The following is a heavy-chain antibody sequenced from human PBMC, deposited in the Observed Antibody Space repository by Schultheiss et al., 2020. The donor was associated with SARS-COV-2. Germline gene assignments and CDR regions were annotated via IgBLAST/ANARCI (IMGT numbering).Heavy chain of an antibody. CDR2: IYYSGST. D-gene: IGHD5-18*01. CDR3: ARADTAMATWED. CDR1: GGSISSYY. J-gene: IGHJ4*02. V-gene: IGHV4-59*01. Sequence: SETLSLTCTVSGGSISSYYWSWIRQPPGKGLEWIGYIYYSGSTNYNPSLKSRVTISVDTSKNQFSLKLSSVTAADTAVYYCARADTAMATWEDWGQGTLVTVSS.